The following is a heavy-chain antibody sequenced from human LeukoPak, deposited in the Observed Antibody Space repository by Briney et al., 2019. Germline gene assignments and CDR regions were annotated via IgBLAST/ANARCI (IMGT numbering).Heavy chain of an antibody. CDR1: GYTFTSYG. Sequence: GASVKVSCKASGYTFTSYGISWVRQAPGQGLEWMGWISAYNGNTNYAQKLQGRVTMTTDTSTSTAYMELSSLRSEDTAVYYCAREVTTVPGGYYYYYMDVWGKGTTVTVSS. CDR3: AREVTTVPGGYYYYYMDV. CDR2: ISAYNGNT. J-gene: IGHJ6*03. D-gene: IGHD4-17*01. V-gene: IGHV1-18*01.